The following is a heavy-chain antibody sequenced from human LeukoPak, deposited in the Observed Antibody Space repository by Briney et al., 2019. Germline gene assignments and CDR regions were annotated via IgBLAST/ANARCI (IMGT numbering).Heavy chain of an antibody. Sequence: SETMSLTCTVSGASISSGTYYWAWIRQPPGKGLEWIGNIYYSGSTSYNPPLESRVTISVDTSKNQFSLKLSSVTAADTAVYYCARQPYYDSSGSYFDYWGQRTLVTVSS. CDR1: GASISSGTYY. V-gene: IGHV4-39*01. D-gene: IGHD3-22*01. CDR2: IYYSGST. J-gene: IGHJ4*02. CDR3: ARQPYYDSSGSYFDY.